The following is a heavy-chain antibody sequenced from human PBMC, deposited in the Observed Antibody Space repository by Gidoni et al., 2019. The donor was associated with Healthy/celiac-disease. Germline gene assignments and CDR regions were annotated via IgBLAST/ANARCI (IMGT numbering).Heavy chain of an antibody. D-gene: IGHD7-27*01. J-gene: IGHJ3*02. CDR2: IYHSGST. V-gene: IGHV4-30-2*01. Sequence: QLQLQESGSGLVKPSQTLSLTCAVSGGSISSGGYSWCWIRQPPGNGLEWIGYIYHSGSTYYNPSLKSRVTISVDRSTNQFSLKLSSVTAADTAVYYCAKTGEGAEAFDIWGQGTMVTVSS. CDR3: AKTGEGAEAFDI. CDR1: GGSISSGGYS.